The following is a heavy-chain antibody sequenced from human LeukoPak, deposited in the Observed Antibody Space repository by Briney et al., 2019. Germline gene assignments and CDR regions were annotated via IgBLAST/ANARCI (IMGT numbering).Heavy chain of an antibody. D-gene: IGHD6-13*01. J-gene: IGHJ4*02. V-gene: IGHV7-4-1*02. Sequence: GASVKVSCKASGYTFTSYAMNWVRQAPGQGLEWMGWINTNTGNPTYAQGFTGRFVFSLDASVSTAYLQISSLKAEDTAVYYCAREEGWYNSPPADYWGQGTLVTVSS. CDR2: INTNTGNP. CDR1: GYTFTSYA. CDR3: AREEGWYNSPPADY.